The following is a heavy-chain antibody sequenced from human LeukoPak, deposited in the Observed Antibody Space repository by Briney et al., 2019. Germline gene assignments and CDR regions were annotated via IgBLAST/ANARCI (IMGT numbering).Heavy chain of an antibody. V-gene: IGHV1-18*01. CDR2: ISAYNGNA. D-gene: IGHD3-22*01. J-gene: IGHJ4*02. CDR1: GYTFTSYG. CDR3: ARDSVVRYYDSSGYLSYFDY. Sequence: ASVKVSCKASGYTFTSYGISWVRQAPGQGLEWMGWISAYNGNANYAQKLQGRVTMTTDTSTSTAYMELRSLRSDDTAVYYCARDSVVRYYDSSGYLSYFDYWGQGTLVTVSS.